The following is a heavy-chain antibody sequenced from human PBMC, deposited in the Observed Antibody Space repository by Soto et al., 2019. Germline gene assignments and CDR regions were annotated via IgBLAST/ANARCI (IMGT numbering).Heavy chain of an antibody. D-gene: IGHD1-1*01. CDR2: ISYDGSNK. J-gene: IGHJ4*02. CDR3: ARDNLEFDY. CDR1: GFTFSSYA. V-gene: IGHV3-30-3*01. Sequence: PGGSLRLSCAASGFTFSSYAMHWVRQAPGKGLEWVAVISYDGSNKYYADSVKGRFTISRDNSKNTLYLQMNILRAEDTAVYYCARDNLEFDYWGQGTLVTVSS.